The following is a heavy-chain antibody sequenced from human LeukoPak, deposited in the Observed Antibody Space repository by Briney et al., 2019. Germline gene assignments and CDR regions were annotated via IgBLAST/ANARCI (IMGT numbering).Heavy chain of an antibody. J-gene: IGHJ4*02. Sequence: GGSLRLSCAASGFTFSSSAMSWVRQAPGKGLEWVSASGSDGRTYYADSVKGRFTISRDNSKNTLYLQMNSLRAEDTAVYHCAKGDRNSGWLYWGQGALVTVSS. CDR3: AKGDRNSGWLY. CDR1: GFTFSSSA. CDR2: SGSDGRT. D-gene: IGHD5-12*01. V-gene: IGHV3-23*01.